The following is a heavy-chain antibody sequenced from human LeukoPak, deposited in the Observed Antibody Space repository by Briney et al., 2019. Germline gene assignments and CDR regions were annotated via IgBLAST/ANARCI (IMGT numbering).Heavy chain of an antibody. CDR3: ARRIAVAGTRYFDY. CDR2: IYYSGST. J-gene: IGHJ4*02. V-gene: IGHV4-59*08. D-gene: IGHD6-19*01. CDR1: GGSISSYY. Sequence: SSETLSLTCTVSGGSISSYYWSWIRQPPGKGLEWIGYIYYSGSTNYNPSLKSRVTISVDTSKNQFSLKLSSVTAADTAVYYCARRIAVAGTRYFDYWGQGTLVTVSS.